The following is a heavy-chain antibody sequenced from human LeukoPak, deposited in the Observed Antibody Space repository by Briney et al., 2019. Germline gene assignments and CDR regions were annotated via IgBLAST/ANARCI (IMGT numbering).Heavy chain of an antibody. CDR1: AGSISSGSYY. CDR3: ASSLGFDP. V-gene: IGHV4-61*02. Sequence: PSETLSLTCTVSAGSISSGSYYWSWIRQPAGKGLEWIGRIYTSRSTNYNPSLKTRVTITVDTSQNKFSLTLSAVTAADTAVDYCASSLGFDPWGQGTLVTVSS. J-gene: IGHJ5*02. CDR2: IYTSRST.